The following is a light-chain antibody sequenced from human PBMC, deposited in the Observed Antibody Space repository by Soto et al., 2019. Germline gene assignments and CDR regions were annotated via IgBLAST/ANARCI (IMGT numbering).Light chain of an antibody. Sequence: DLQMTQSPSSLSASVGDRVTITCRASQSISTYLNWYQQTPGKAPKLLIYAASSLQSGVPSRFSGSGSGTDFTLTISSLQPEDFATYYCQQSYSMPWTFGPGTKVVIK. CDR1: QSISTY. CDR3: QQSYSMPWT. J-gene: IGKJ1*01. CDR2: AAS. V-gene: IGKV1-39*01.